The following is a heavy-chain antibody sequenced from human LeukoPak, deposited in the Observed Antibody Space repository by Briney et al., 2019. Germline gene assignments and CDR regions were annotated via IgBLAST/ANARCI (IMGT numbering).Heavy chain of an antibody. CDR2: ISSSGSTL. CDR1: GFTFSDYY. J-gene: IGHJ4*02. D-gene: IGHD5-24*01. CDR3: ARTKDGYNYRIFFDY. V-gene: IGHV3-11*01. Sequence: GGSLRLSCAASGFTFSDYYMSWIRQAPGKGLEWVSYISSSGSTLYYADSVKGRFTISRDNAKNSLYLQMNSLRAEDTAVYYCARTKDGYNYRIFFDYWGQGTLVTVSS.